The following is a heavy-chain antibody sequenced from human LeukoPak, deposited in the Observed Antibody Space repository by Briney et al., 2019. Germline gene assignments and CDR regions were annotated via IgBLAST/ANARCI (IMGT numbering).Heavy chain of an antibody. Sequence: GGSLRLSCAASGFSFSTCGMNWVRQAPGKGLEWVAVISYDGSNKYYADSVKGRFTISRDNSKNTLYLQMNSLRAEDTAVYYCAKSKNYYDSSGYLEYFQHWGQGTLVTVSS. D-gene: IGHD3-22*01. V-gene: IGHV3-30*18. CDR2: ISYDGSNK. J-gene: IGHJ1*01. CDR1: GFSFSTCG. CDR3: AKSKNYYDSSGYLEYFQH.